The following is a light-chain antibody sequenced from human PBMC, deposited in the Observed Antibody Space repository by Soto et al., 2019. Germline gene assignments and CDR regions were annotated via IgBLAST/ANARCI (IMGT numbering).Light chain of an antibody. CDR1: QSVTNNF. J-gene: IGKJ1*01. CDR2: GAS. V-gene: IGKV3-20*01. CDR3: QQYGSPPRT. Sequence: NVCGQSPGTLSLSPGERATLSCGASQSVTNNFLAWYQQKPGQAPRLLIYGASSRATGVPDRFSGSGSGTDFTLTISRLEPEDFAVYYCQQYGSPPRTFGQGTKADIK.